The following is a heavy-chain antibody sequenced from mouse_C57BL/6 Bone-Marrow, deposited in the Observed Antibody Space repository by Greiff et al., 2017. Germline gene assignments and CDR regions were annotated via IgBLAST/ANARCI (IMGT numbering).Heavy chain of an antibody. CDR2: INPSSGYT. V-gene: IGHV1-7*01. J-gene: IGHJ3*01. Sequence: HVQLQPSWAELAKPGASVKLSCKASGYTFTSYWMHWVKQRPGQGLEWIGYINPSSGYTKYNQKFKDKATLTADKSSSPAYMQLSSLTYEDSAVYYCARYYYGSSNPFAYWGQGTLVTVSA. CDR3: ARYYYGSSNPFAY. D-gene: IGHD1-1*01. CDR1: GYTFTSYW.